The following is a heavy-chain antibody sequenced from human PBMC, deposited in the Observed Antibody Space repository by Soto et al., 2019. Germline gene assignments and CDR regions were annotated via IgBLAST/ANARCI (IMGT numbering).Heavy chain of an antibody. CDR1: GFTFRRSG. J-gene: IGHJ4*02. Sequence: QVQLAESGGGVVQPGRSLRLSCAASGFTFRRSGMHWVRQAPGKGLEWVAMISYDGSNKYYADSVKGRFTISRDNSKNTLYLQMSSMRAEDTAVYYCAKDRSSSWCLDYLGQGTLVTVSS. CDR2: ISYDGSNK. V-gene: IGHV3-30*18. CDR3: AKDRSSSWCLDY. D-gene: IGHD6-13*01.